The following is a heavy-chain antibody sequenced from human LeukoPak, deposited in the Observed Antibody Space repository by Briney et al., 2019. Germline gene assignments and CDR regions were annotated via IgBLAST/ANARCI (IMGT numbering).Heavy chain of an antibody. CDR3: ARGHLGLSP. CDR2: FHNSGTT. V-gene: IGHV4-59*01. Sequence: SETLSLTCTVSGGSISGYSWTWIRQPPGQGLEWIGYFHNSGTTSYNPSLTGRVTISVDAAMDQISLKLNSVTAADTAVYYCARGHLGLSPWGQGTLVTVS. D-gene: IGHD3-10*01. J-gene: IGHJ5*02. CDR1: GGSISGYS.